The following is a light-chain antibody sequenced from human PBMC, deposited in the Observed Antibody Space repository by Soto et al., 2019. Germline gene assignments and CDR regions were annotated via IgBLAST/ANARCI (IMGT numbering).Light chain of an antibody. Sequence: DIQMTQSPSTLSASVGDRGTITCRASQSISSWLAWYQHKPGRAPKLLIYKASTLESGVPSRFSGSGSGTGFTLTISSLQPDDFATYYCQQDDSYPGTFGQGTKVDIK. J-gene: IGKJ1*01. V-gene: IGKV1-5*03. CDR2: KAS. CDR1: QSISSW. CDR3: QQDDSYPGT.